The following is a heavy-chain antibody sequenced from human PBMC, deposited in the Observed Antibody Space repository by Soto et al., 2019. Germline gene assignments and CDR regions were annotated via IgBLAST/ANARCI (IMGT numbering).Heavy chain of an antibody. D-gene: IGHD3-22*01. CDR1: GFSLSTSGVG. J-gene: IGHJ4*02. CDR3: AHIYDSSGYSPY. CDR2: IYWDDDK. V-gene: IGHV2-5*02. Sequence: QITLKESGPPLVKPTQTLTLTCTFSGFSLSTSGVGVGWIRQPPGKALEWLALIYWDDDKRYSPSLKSRLTTXKXXSKNQLVLTMTNMDPVDTATYYCAHIYDSSGYSPYWGQGTLVTVSS.